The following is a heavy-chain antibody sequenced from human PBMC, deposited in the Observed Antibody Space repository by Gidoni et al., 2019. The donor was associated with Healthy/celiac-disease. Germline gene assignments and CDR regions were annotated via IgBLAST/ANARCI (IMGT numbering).Heavy chain of an antibody. CDR1: GYSISSGYY. V-gene: IGHV4-38-2*01. CDR3: ARWYYYGSGSYYNVGWFDP. D-gene: IGHD3-10*01. CDR2: IYHSGST. J-gene: IGHJ5*02. Sequence: QVQLQESGPGLVKPSETLSLTCAVSGYSISSGYYWGWIRQPPGKGLEWIGSIYHSGSTYYNPSLKSRVTISVDTSKNQFSLKLSSVTAADTAVYYCARWYYYGSGSYYNVGWFDPWGQGTLVTVSS.